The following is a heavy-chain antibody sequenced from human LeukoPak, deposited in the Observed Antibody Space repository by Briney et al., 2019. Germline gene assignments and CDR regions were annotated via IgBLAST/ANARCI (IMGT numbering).Heavy chain of an antibody. CDR1: GFTFSNNW. D-gene: IGHD2-21*02. Sequence: GGSLRLSCAASGFTFSNNWMSWVRQTPGKGLEWVSGTNWDGGRTGYADSVKGRFTISRDNAKNSLYLQMNSLRVEDTAMYYCARDGLRRPPTPYCGGDCPLDYWGQGTLVSVSS. V-gene: IGHV3-20*04. J-gene: IGHJ4*02. CDR3: ARDGLRRPPTPYCGGDCPLDY. CDR2: TNWDGGRT.